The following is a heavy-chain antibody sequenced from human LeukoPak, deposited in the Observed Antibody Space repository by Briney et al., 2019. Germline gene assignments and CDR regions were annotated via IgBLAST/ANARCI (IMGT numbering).Heavy chain of an antibody. Sequence: GGSLRLSCAASGFTVSTNYMSWVRQPPGKGLEWVSLIYSGGGTYYADSVKGRFTISRDNSRNTLSLQMNSLRVDDTAVYYCARGFRSVTTWGYFDYWGQGALVNVSS. D-gene: IGHD4-17*01. CDR2: IYSGGGT. CDR3: ARGFRSVTTWGYFDY. J-gene: IGHJ4*02. V-gene: IGHV3-66*01. CDR1: GFTVSTNY.